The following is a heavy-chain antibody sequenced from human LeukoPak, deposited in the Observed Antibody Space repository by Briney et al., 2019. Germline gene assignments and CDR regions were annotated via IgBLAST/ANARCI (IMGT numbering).Heavy chain of an antibody. J-gene: IGHJ4*02. CDR1: GFTVSNNY. D-gene: IGHD1-26*01. CDR3: ARVGNYYDFDY. Sequence: PGGSLRLSCAASGFTVSNNYMSWLRQPPGKGLERVSIIFSADRTYFADSVKGRFSISRGNSKNTLYLQMNSLRAEDTAVYYCARVGNYYDFDYWGQGTLVTVSS. V-gene: IGHV3-53*01. CDR2: IFSADRT.